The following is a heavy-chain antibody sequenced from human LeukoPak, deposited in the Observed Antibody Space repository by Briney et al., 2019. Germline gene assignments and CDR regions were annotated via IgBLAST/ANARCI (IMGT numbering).Heavy chain of an antibody. V-gene: IGHV4-59*04. CDR3: ARQTGSGLFILP. CDR1: GGSISSYY. CDR2: IYYSGNT. D-gene: IGHD3/OR15-3a*01. Sequence: PSETLSLTCTVSGGSISSYYWSWIRQPPGKWLEWIGSIYYSGNTYYNASLKSQVSISIDTSKNQFSLKLTSVTAADAAVYYCARQTGSGLFILPGGQGTLSPSPQ. J-gene: IGHJ4*02.